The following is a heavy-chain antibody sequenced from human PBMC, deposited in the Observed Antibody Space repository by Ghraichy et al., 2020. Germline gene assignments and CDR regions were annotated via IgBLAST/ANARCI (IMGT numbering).Heavy chain of an antibody. CDR2: ISWNSGSI. Sequence: GGSLRLSCAASGFTFDDYAMHWVRQAPGKGLEWVSGISWNSGSIGYADSVKGRFTISRDNAKNSLYLQMNSLRAEDTALYYCAKARAVAGYYFDYWGQGTLVTVSS. CDR1: GFTFDDYA. V-gene: IGHV3-9*01. CDR3: AKARAVAGYYFDY. D-gene: IGHD6-19*01. J-gene: IGHJ4*02.